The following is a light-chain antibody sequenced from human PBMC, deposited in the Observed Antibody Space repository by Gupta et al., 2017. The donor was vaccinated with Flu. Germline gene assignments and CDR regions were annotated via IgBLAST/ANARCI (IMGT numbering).Light chain of an antibody. Sequence: NFMLTQPHSVSESPGKTVTISCTRSSGSIASNYVQWYQQRPGSAPTTVIYENNQRPSGVPDRFSGSIDSSSNSASLTNSGLKTEDEADYYCQSYDNSTLWVFGGGTKLTVL. J-gene: IGLJ3*02. CDR3: QSYDNSTLWV. V-gene: IGLV6-57*03. CDR2: ENN. CDR1: SGSIASNY.